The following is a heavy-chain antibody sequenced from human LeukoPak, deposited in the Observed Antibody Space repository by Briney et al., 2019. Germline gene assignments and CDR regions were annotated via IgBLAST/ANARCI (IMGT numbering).Heavy chain of an antibody. Sequence: GGSLRLSCAASGITFSSYWMSWVRQAPGKGLEWVANRKQDGSEKYYVHSVKGRFTISRDNAKNSLYLQMNSLRAEDTAVYYCAKQPDKGYSYGYWGYFDYWGQGTLVTVSS. CDR3: AKQPDKGYSYGYWGYFDY. V-gene: IGHV3-7*01. D-gene: IGHD5-18*01. CDR2: RKQDGSEK. CDR1: GITFSSYW. J-gene: IGHJ4*02.